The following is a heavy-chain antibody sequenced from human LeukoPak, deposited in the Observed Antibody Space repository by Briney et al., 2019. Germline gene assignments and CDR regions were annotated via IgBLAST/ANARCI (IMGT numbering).Heavy chain of an antibody. CDR3: ARGKYTSFDN. CDR2: TSYRSKWSF. Sequence: SQTLSLTCDISGDSLFTNGVAWNWIRQSPSRGLEWLGRTSYRSKWSFEYAVSVKSRLSINADTSKNQFSLHLTSVTPEDTAVYYCARGKYTSFDNWGQGTLVTVSS. CDR1: GDSLFTNGVA. D-gene: IGHD2-2*01. V-gene: IGHV6-1*01. J-gene: IGHJ4*02.